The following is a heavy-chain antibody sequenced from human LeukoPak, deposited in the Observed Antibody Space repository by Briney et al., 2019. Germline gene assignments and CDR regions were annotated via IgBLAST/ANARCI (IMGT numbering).Heavy chain of an antibody. J-gene: IGHJ6*03. CDR3: ARGGTTGSYYYYYMDV. D-gene: IGHD4-11*01. V-gene: IGHV1-46*01. CDR2: INPSGGST. CDR1: GYTFTSYY. Sequence: ASVKVSCKASGYTFTSYYMHWVRQAPGQGLEWMGIINPSGGSTSYAQKFQGRVTMTRDMSTSTVYMELSSLRSEDTAVYYCARGGTTGSYYYYYMDVWGKGTTVTVSS.